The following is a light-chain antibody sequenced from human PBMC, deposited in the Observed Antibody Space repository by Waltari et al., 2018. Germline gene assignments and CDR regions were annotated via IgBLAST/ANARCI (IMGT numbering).Light chain of an antibody. Sequence: EIVSPQSPGTLCLSLEESATLPCRDSQNVGRSFAWYQQRRGQAPRLLIYGGFIRATGIADRFSGSGSWTDFSLSISRLGPEDFAVFGGQHYLRVPGTFGLGTKVDIK. CDR2: GGF. V-gene: IGKV3-20*01. CDR1: QNVGRS. CDR3: QHYLRVPGT. J-gene: IGKJ1*01.